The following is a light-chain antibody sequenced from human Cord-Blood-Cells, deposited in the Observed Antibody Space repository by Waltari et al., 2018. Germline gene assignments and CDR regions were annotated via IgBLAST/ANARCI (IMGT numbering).Light chain of an antibody. CDR3: QQYYSTPYT. CDR1: QRISNS. Sequence: DIQMTQSPSSLSASVGDRITITCRASQRISNSLAWYQQKPGKAPKLLLYAASRFESGVPSRFSGSGSGTDYTLTIRSLQPEDFATYYCQQYYSTPYTFGQGTKLEIK. CDR2: AAS. V-gene: IGKV1-NL1*01. J-gene: IGKJ2*01.